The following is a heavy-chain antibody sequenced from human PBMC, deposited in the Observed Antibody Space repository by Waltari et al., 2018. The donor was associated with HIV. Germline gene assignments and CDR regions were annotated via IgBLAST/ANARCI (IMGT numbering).Heavy chain of an antibody. D-gene: IGHD3-10*01. CDR1: GFTFSTYA. Sequence: EVQLVESGGGLVQPGGSLRLSCAVSGFTFSTYAMSWVRQAPGKGLEWVSGIGGSGTTKNYGDSVKGRLTISRDNSKNMLYLHMNSLRAEDTAVYFCTKHQRQIWTQFEYWGQGTLVTVSS. CDR3: TKHQRQIWTQFEY. J-gene: IGHJ4*02. CDR2: IGGSGTTK. V-gene: IGHV3-23*04.